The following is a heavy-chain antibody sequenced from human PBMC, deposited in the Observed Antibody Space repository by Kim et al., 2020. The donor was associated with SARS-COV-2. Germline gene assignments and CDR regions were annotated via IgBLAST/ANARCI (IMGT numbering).Heavy chain of an antibody. Sequence: GGSLRLSCAASGFTFSSYSMNWVRQAPGKGLEWVSSISSSSYIYYADSVKGRFTISRDNAKNSLYLQMNSLRAEDTAVYYCAREKPSIAVAGPCFDYWGQGTLVTVSS. D-gene: IGHD6-19*01. V-gene: IGHV3-21*01. CDR1: GFTFSSYS. J-gene: IGHJ4*02. CDR2: ISSSSYI. CDR3: AREKPSIAVAGPCFDY.